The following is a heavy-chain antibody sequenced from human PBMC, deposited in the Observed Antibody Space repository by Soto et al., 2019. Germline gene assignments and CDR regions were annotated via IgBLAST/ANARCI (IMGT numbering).Heavy chain of an antibody. CDR2: ISGSGGNT. J-gene: IGHJ4*02. CDR1: GFTFSSYA. CDR3: AKDRCSGGSCSWYYFDY. D-gene: IGHD2-15*01. V-gene: IGHV3-23*01. Sequence: EVTVLESGGGLVQPGGSLRLSCAASGFTFSSYAMSWVRQAPGKGLEWVSTISGSGGNTYYADSVKGRFTVSRDNSKNTLFLQMDSLRAEDTAIFYCAKDRCSGGSCSWYYFDYWGLGTLVSVSS.